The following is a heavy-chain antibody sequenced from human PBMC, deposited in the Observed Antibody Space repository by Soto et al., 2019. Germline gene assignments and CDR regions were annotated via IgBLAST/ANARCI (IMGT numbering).Heavy chain of an antibody. CDR3: ARVWGWYFDY. V-gene: IGHV4-59*01. D-gene: IGHD7-27*01. CDR1: GGSISSYY. J-gene: IGHJ4*02. Sequence: QVQLQESGPGLVKPSETLSLTCTVSGGSISSYYWSWIRQPPGKGLEWIGYIYYSGSTNYNPSLTIRVTISVDTSKTQFSLKLSSVTAADAAVYYCARVWGWYFDYWGQGTLVTVSS. CDR2: IYYSGST.